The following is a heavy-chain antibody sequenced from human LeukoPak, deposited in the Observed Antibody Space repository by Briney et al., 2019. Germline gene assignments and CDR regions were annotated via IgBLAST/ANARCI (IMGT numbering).Heavy chain of an antibody. Sequence: GRSLRLSCAASGFTFSSYAMHWVRQAPGKGLEWVAVISYDGSNKYYADSVKGRFTISRDNSKNTLYLQMNSPRAEDTAVYYCARDQALGYSSGWADYYFDYWGQGTLVTASS. CDR2: ISYDGSNK. V-gene: IGHV3-30-3*01. D-gene: IGHD6-19*01. J-gene: IGHJ4*02. CDR1: GFTFSSYA. CDR3: ARDQALGYSSGWADYYFDY.